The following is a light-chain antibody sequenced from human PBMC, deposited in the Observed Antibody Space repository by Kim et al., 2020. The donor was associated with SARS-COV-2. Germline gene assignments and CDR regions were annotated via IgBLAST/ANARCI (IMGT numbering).Light chain of an antibody. CDR1: QSVTSSY. J-gene: IGKJ1*01. CDR2: GAS. V-gene: IGKV3-20*01. CDR3: QQYGSSPRT. Sequence: SPWERATLTCRASQSVTSSYLAWYQQKPGQPPRLLIYGASNRATGIPDRSSGSGSGTDFTLTISRLEPDDFAVYYCQQYGSSPRTFGQGTKVDIK.